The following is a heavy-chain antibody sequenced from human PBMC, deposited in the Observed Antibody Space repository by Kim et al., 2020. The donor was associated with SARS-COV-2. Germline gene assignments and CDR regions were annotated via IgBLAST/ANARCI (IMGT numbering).Heavy chain of an antibody. CDR2: IYHSGST. CDR3: ARDQAVADPYYYYGMDV. CDR1: GYSISSGYY. Sequence: SETLSLTCTVSGYSISSGYYWGWIRQPPGKGLEWIGSIYHSGSTYYNPSLKSRVTISVDTSKNQFSLKLSSVTAADTAVYYCARDQAVADPYYYYGMDVWGQGTTVTVSS. J-gene: IGHJ6*02. D-gene: IGHD6-19*01. V-gene: IGHV4-38-2*02.